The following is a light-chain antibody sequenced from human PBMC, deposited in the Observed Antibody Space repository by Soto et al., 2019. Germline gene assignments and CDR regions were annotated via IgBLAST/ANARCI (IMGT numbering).Light chain of an antibody. Sequence: QSALTQPRSVSGSPGQSVTISCTGTSSDVCGYNYVSWYQQHPGKAPKLVIYDVSKRPSGVPDRFSGSKSGNTASLTISGLQAEDEADYYCCSYAGNSLWVFGGGTKLTVL. V-gene: IGLV2-11*01. CDR1: SSDVCGYNY. CDR3: CSYAGNSLWV. CDR2: DVS. J-gene: IGLJ3*02.